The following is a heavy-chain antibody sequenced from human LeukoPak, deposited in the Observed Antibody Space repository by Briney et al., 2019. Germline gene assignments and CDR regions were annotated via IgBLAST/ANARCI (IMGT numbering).Heavy chain of an antibody. J-gene: IGHJ4*02. CDR2: ITSSGRTI. CDR3: VREGAYCSGASCYFDY. D-gene: IGHD2-15*01. Sequence: GGSLRLSCTPSGLTFGSYEMHWVRQAPGKGLEWVSYITSSGRTIYYANSVKGRFTISRDNAKNSLYLQMSSLRAEDTAVYYCVREGAYCSGASCYFDYWGQGTLVTVSS. V-gene: IGHV3-48*03. CDR1: GLTFGSYE.